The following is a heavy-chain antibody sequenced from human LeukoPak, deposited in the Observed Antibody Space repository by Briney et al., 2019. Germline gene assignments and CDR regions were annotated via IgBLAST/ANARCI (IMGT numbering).Heavy chain of an antibody. V-gene: IGHV3-48*04. CDR1: GFTFSSYS. J-gene: IGHJ4*02. CDR2: ISSSSSTI. CDR3: ARDYTGYYGSGSYYKTPYDY. D-gene: IGHD3-10*01. Sequence: PGGSLRLSCAASGFTFSSYSMNWVRQAPGKGLEWVSYISSSSSTIYYADSVKGRFTISRDNAKNSLYLQMNSLRAEDTAVYYCARDYTGYYGSGSYYKTPYDYWGQGTLVTVSS.